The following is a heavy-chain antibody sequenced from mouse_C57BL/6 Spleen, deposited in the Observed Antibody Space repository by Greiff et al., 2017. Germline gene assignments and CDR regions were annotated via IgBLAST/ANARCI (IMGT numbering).Heavy chain of an antibody. CDR3: ARGLDYFDY. D-gene: IGHD3-1*01. Sequence: DVKLVESGPELVKPGASVKMSCKASGYTFTDYNMHWVKQSHGKSLEWIGYINPNNGGTSYNQKFKGKATLTVNKSSSTAYMELRSLTSEDSAVYYCARGLDYFDYWGQGTTLTVSS. CDR2: INPNNGGT. V-gene: IGHV1-22*01. J-gene: IGHJ2*01. CDR1: GYTFTDYN.